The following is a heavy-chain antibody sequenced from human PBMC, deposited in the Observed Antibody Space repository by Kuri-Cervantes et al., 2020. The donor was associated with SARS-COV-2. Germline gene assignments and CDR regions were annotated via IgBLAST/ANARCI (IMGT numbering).Heavy chain of an antibody. CDR1: GYTFTSYG. Sequence: ASVKVSCKASGYTFTSYGISWVRQAPGQGLEWMGWISAYNGNTNYAQKLQGRVTITADKSTSTAYMELSSLRSEDTAVYYCAAGVIVVVTLAYDAFDIWGQGTMVTVSS. J-gene: IGHJ3*02. V-gene: IGHV1-18*01. D-gene: IGHD3-22*01. CDR3: AAGVIVVVTLAYDAFDI. CDR2: ISAYNGNT.